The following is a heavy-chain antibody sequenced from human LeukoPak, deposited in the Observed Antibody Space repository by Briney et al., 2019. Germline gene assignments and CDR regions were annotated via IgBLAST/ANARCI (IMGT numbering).Heavy chain of an antibody. V-gene: IGHV3-48*04. D-gene: IGHD4-17*01. CDR1: GFTFSSYW. CDR2: ISTSGSSI. J-gene: IGHJ6*03. Sequence: PGGSLRLSCAASGFTFSSYWMSWVRQAPGKGLEWLSHISTSGSSIHYVDSVKGRFTISRDNAKNSLYLQMNSLRVEDTAVYYCARDATTELGTVYMDVWGKGTTVTISS. CDR3: ARDATTELGTVYMDV.